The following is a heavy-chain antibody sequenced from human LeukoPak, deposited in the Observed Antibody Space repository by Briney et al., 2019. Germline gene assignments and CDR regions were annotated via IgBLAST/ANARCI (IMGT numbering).Heavy chain of an antibody. V-gene: IGHV1-18*01. CDR1: GYTFINYG. D-gene: IGHD6-25*01. J-gene: IGHJ4*02. Sequence: ASVKVSCKASGYTFINYGISWVRQAPGQWLEWMGWISANNIKTDYAQKFQGRFTMTRDTSTSSAYMELRSLRSDDTAMYYCARGSSGDYWGQGTLVTVSS. CDR2: ISANNIKT. CDR3: ARGSSGDY.